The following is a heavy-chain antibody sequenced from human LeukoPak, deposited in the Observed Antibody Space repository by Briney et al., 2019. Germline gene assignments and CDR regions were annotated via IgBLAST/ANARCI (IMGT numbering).Heavy chain of an antibody. Sequence: PGGSLRLSCAASGFTFSDYYMSWIRQAPGKGLEWVSYISSSSSYTNYADSVKGRFTISRDNAKNSLYLQMNSLRAEDTAVYYCARSRSWRQLLAYWGQGTLVTVSS. V-gene: IGHV3-11*06. CDR1: GFTFSDYY. D-gene: IGHD5-18*01. CDR3: ARSRSWRQLLAY. CDR2: ISSSSSYT. J-gene: IGHJ4*02.